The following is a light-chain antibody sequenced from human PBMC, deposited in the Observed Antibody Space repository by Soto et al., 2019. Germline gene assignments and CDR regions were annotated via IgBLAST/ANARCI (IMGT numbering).Light chain of an antibody. CDR3: SSYTSKSSLI. J-gene: IGLJ2*01. V-gene: IGLV2-14*01. Sequence: QSALTQPASVSGSPGQSITISCTGTSSDVGGYKYVSWYQQHPGKAPKLMIYEVSNRPSGISFRFSGSKSGNTASLTISGLQAEDEADYYCSSYTSKSSLIFGGGTKLTVL. CDR2: EVS. CDR1: SSDVGGYKY.